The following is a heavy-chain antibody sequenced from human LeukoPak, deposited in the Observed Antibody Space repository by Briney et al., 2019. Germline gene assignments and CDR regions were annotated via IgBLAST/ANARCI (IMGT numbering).Heavy chain of an antibody. V-gene: IGHV5-51*01. J-gene: IGHJ4*02. CDR3: ARLGFLEWHQFDY. CDR1: GYSFTSYW. CDR2: ICPGDSDT. D-gene: IGHD3-3*01. Sequence: GESLKIPCKGSGYSFTSYWIGWVRQMPGKGLEWMGIICPGDSDTRYSPSFQGQVTISADKSISTAYLQWSSLKASDAAMYYCARLGFLEWHQFDYWGQGTLVTVSS.